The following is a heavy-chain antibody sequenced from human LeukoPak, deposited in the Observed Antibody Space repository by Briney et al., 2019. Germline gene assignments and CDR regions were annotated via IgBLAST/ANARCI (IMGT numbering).Heavy chain of an antibody. CDR1: GDSISNLY. D-gene: IGHD1-26*01. V-gene: IGHV4-39*07. CDR2: IYYSGST. Sequence: PSETLSLTCTVSGDSISNLYWGWIRQPPGKGLEWIGSIYYSGSTYYNPSLKSRVTISVDTSKNQFSLKLSSVTAADTAVYYCAKDSGSYYYYGMDVWGQGTTVTVSS. CDR3: AKDSGSYYYYGMDV. J-gene: IGHJ6*02.